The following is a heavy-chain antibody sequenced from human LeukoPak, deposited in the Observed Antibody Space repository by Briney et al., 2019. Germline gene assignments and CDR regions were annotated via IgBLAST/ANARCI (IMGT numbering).Heavy chain of an antibody. D-gene: IGHD3-3*01. Sequence: ASVKVSCKASGYTFTSYDINWVRQATGQGLEWMGWMNPNSGNTGYAQKFQGRVTMTRNTSISTAYMELSSLRSEDTAVYYCARANYDFWCGYFLPSYYYYYGMDVWGQGTTVTVSS. CDR1: GYTFTSYD. CDR3: ARANYDFWCGYFLPSYYYYYGMDV. V-gene: IGHV1-8*01. CDR2: MNPNSGNT. J-gene: IGHJ6*02.